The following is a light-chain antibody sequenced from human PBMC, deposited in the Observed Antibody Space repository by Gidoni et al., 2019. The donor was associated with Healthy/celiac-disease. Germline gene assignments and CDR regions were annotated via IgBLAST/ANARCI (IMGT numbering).Light chain of an antibody. CDR1: KLGDKN. Sequence: SYELTQPPSASASPGQTASITCSGDKLGDKNACWFQQKTGPSPRLVISQDSTRASGIPERFSGSNSGNTATLTISGTQAMDEADYYCQAWDSSTGVFGGGTKLTVL. V-gene: IGLV3-1*01. CDR3: QAWDSSTGV. CDR2: QDS. J-gene: IGLJ2*01.